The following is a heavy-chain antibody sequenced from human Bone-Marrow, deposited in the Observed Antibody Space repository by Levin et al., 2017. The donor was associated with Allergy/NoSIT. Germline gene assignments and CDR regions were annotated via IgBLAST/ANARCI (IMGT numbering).Heavy chain of an antibody. D-gene: IGHD6-13*01. Sequence: SGGSLRLSCDVSGFSLRSGNYYWGWMRQPPGKGLEFIGTIHHTGTTYYSLAFQSRVNMSVDTSKNQFSLQLTSLSAADPAVYYCARGTGSWYPWFDPWGQGTLVTVSS. CDR3: ARGTGSWYPWFDP. CDR1: GFSLRSGNY. CDR2: IHHTGTT. V-gene: IGHV4-38-2*01. J-gene: IGHJ5*02.